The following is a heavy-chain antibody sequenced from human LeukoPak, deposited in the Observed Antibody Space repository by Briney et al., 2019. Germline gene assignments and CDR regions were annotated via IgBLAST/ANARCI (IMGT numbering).Heavy chain of an antibody. J-gene: IGHJ4*02. CDR1: GFTFSSYW. V-gene: IGHV3-7*01. Sequence: GGSLRLSCAASGFTFSSYWMNWVRQAPGKGLEWVANIKEDGSEKYYVDSVKGRFTISRDNAKNSLYLQMNSLRAEDTAVYYCARDSDYFTYAPRGYFDYWGQGTLVTVSS. CDR2: IKEDGSEK. CDR3: ARDSDYFTYAPRGYFDY. D-gene: IGHD2-2*01.